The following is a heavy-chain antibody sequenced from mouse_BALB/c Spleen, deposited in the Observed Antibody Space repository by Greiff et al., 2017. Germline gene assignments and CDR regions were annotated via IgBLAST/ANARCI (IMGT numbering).Heavy chain of an antibody. V-gene: IGHV5-6-3*01. D-gene: IGHD1-1*01. Sequence: EVQLVESGGGLVQPGGSLKLSCAASGFTFSSYGMSWVRQTPDKRLELVATINSNGGSTYYPASVKGRFTISRNNAKNTLYLQMSSLKSEDTAMYYCARDLLYYYGSSYLFAYWGQGTLVTVSA. CDR2: INSNGGST. CDR3: ARDLLYYYGSSYLFAY. CDR1: GFTFSSYG. J-gene: IGHJ3*01.